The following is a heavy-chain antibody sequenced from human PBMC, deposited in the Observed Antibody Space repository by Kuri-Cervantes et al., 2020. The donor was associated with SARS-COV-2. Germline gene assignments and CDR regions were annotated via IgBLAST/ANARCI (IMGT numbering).Heavy chain of an antibody. D-gene: IGHD2-2*01. CDR2: ISSDSSHT. Sequence: GESLKISCAASGYTFIYSHMSWIRQAPGKGLELDSYISSDSSHTNNAESVKGRFTISRDNAKNSLYLQMNSLRAEDTAVYYCARLVFVDAFDIWGQGTMITVSS. CDR1: GYTFIYSH. CDR3: ARLVFVDAFDI. V-gene: IGHV3-11*06. J-gene: IGHJ3*02.